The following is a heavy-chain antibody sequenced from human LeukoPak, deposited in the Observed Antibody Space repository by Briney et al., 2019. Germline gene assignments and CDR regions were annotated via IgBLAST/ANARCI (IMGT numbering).Heavy chain of an antibody. J-gene: IGHJ4*02. Sequence: GGSLRLSCAASGFTLSAYWMHWVRQAPGKGLMWVSRIEGDGNRITYADSVKGRFTISRDNAKNTLYLQMNSLRVEDTAVYYCAKDRNDWKQGIDSWGQGTLVTVST. CDR2: IEGDGNRI. CDR1: GFTLSAYW. D-gene: IGHD1-1*01. CDR3: AKDRNDWKQGIDS. V-gene: IGHV3-74*01.